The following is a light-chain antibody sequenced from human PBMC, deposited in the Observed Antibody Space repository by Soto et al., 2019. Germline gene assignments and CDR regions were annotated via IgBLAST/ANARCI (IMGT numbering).Light chain of an antibody. CDR1: QNINNY. Sequence: DIQMTQSPSSLSASVGDRVTITCQASQNINNYLNWYQQKPGRAPKLLIYDASNLEAGVPSRSRGSGSGTDFTFTISRLHPEDIASYYCQQYENLPTFGQGTRLEIK. V-gene: IGKV1-33*01. CDR2: DAS. J-gene: IGKJ5*01. CDR3: QQYENLPT.